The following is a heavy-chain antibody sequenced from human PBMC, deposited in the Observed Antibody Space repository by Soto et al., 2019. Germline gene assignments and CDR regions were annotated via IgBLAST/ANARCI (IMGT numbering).Heavy chain of an antibody. Sequence: SETLSLTCTVSGGSISSGGYYWSWIRQHPGKGLEWIGYIYYSGSTYYNPSLKSRVTISVDTSKNQFSLKLSSVTAADTAVYYCARMYRPSYYYYDSSGCKPFDYWGQGTLVTVSS. CDR2: IYYSGST. D-gene: IGHD3-22*01. CDR3: ARMYRPSYYYYDSSGCKPFDY. CDR1: GGSISSGGYY. J-gene: IGHJ4*02. V-gene: IGHV4-31*03.